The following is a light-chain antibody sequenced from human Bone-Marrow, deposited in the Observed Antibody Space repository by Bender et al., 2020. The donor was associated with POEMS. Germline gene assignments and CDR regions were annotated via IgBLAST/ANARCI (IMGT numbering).Light chain of an antibody. CDR2: EGS. V-gene: IGLV2-14*02. Sequence: QSALTQPASLSGSPGQSITISCTGTSSDIGNYNLASWYQQYPGKAPRLVIYEGSERPSGVSSRFSGSKSGNTASLTISGLQADDEADYYCSSYTSRTTLVFGTGTKVTVL. CDR1: SSDIGNYNL. CDR3: SSYTSRTTLV. J-gene: IGLJ1*01.